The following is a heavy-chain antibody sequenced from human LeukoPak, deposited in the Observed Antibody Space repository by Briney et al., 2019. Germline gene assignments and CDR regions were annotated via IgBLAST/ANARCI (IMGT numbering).Heavy chain of an antibody. D-gene: IGHD3-10*01. CDR3: ARAQRVVNYYGSGSYYDY. Sequence: ASVKVSCKASGYTFTGYYIHWVRQAPGQGLEWMGWINPNSGGANSVQKFQGRVTMTRDTSISTAYMELSRLRCDDTAVYYCARAQRVVNYYGSGSYYDYWGQGTLVTVSS. J-gene: IGHJ4*02. CDR2: INPNSGGA. V-gene: IGHV1-2*02. CDR1: GYTFTGYY.